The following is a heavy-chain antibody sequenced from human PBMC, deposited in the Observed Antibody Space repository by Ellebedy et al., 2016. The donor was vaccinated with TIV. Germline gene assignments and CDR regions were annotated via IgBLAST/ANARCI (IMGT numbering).Heavy chain of an antibody. D-gene: IGHD1-26*01. CDR3: ARDKIVGATIFDY. V-gene: IGHV3-7*01. J-gene: IGHJ4*02. Sequence: GGSLRLXCAASGFTFSSYWMSWVRQAPGKGLEWVANIKQDGSEQYYVDSVKGRFTISRDNAKNSLFLQMNSLRAEDTAVYYCARDKIVGATIFDYWGQGTLVTVSS. CDR2: IKQDGSEQ. CDR1: GFTFSSYW.